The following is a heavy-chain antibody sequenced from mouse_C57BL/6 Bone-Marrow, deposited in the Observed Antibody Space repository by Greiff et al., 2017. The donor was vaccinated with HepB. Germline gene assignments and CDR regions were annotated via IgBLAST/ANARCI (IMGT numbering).Heavy chain of an antibody. Sequence: VQLQQPGAEFVKPGASVKLSCKASGYTFTSYWMQWVKQRPGQGLEWIGEIDPSDSYINYNQKFKGRATLTVDTSSSTAYMQLSSLTSEDSAVYYGARRDSLLAWFAYWGQGTMVTVSA. CDR2: IDPSDSYI. V-gene: IGHV1-50*01. CDR3: ARRDSLLAWFAY. D-gene: IGHD1-1*01. CDR1: GYTFTSYW. J-gene: IGHJ3*01.